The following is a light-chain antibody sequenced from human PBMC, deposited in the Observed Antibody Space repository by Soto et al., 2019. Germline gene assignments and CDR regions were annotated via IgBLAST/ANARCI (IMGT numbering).Light chain of an antibody. CDR2: GAS. CDR1: QSVSSN. J-gene: IGKJ2*01. V-gene: IGKV3-15*01. Sequence: EIVMTQSPATLSVSLGERATLSCRASQSVSSNLAWYKQKPGQPPSLLIYGASAWATGIPARFSGSGSGTEFTLTISSLQSEDFAVYYCQHYNNWPFTFGQGTKLEIK. CDR3: QHYNNWPFT.